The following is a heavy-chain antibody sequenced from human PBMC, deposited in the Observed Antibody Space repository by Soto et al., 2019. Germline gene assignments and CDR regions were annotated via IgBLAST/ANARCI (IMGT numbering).Heavy chain of an antibody. CDR1: GDSISDYFY. V-gene: IGHV4-4*07. CDR2: IYTDGTT. J-gene: IGHJ4*02. Sequence: QVHLQGSGPGQVKPSETLSLTYTVSGDSISDYFYWSWIRQPAGKGLEWIGRIYTDGTTKYNPSLKSRVTLSLDKSKNQFSLRLSSVTAADTAVYYFAREVRGGFTGIFDQWGRGSRVTVSS. CDR3: AREVRGGFTGIFDQ. D-gene: IGHD2-15*01.